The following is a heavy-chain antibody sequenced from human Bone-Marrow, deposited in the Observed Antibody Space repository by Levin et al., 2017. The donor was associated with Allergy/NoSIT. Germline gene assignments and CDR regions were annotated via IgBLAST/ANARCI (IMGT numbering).Heavy chain of an antibody. CDR3: AKWIGDSSGSYFGY. V-gene: IGHV3-23*01. CDR1: GFPFSSSA. CDR2: ISGSGGNR. J-gene: IGHJ4*02. Sequence: LSLTCAASGFPFSSSAMSWVRPAPGKGLEWVSGISGSGGNRQYADSVKGRFTISRDNSKNTLYLQMNSLRAEDRAIYYCAKWIGDSSGSYFGYWGQGTLVTVSS. D-gene: IGHD3-22*01.